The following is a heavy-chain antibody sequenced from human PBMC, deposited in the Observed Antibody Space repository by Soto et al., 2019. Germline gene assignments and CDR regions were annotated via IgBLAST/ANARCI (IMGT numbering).Heavy chain of an antibody. Sequence: SVKVPCKSSVGTFSRYAITLVRQAPGQGLEWMGGIIPIFGTANYAQKFQGRVTITADESTSTAYMELSSLRSEDTAVYYCAREEEQWLVRGYGMDVWGQGTTVTVSS. CDR2: IIPIFGTA. V-gene: IGHV1-69*13. CDR3: AREEEQWLVRGYGMDV. CDR1: VGTFSRYA. J-gene: IGHJ6*02. D-gene: IGHD6-19*01.